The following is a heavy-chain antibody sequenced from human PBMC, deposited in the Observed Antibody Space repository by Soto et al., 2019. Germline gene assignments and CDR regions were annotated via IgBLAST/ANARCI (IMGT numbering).Heavy chain of an antibody. J-gene: IGHJ4*02. CDR2: ISYDGSNK. D-gene: IGHD3-9*01. CDR1: GFTFRSYV. CDR3: ARGTGLVITHFDY. Sequence: PVGSLRLSCAASGFTFRSYVMHWVGQAPGKGLEWVAVISYDGSNKYYADSVKGRFTISRDNSKNTMSLQMNSLRSEDTAVYFCARGTGLVITHFDYWGQGTPVTVSS. V-gene: IGHV3-30-3*01.